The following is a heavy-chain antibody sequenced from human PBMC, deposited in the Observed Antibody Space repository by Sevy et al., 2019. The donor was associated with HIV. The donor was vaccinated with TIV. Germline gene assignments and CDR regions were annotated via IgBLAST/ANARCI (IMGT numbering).Heavy chain of an antibody. J-gene: IGHJ4*02. CDR2: SSFGFGKI. V-gene: IGHV3-23*01. Sequence: GESLKISCAASGFTFSNYAMSWVRQAPGKGLEWVSTSSFGFGKINYADSVKGRFTISRDNSKNTLYLQMNSLRAEDTALYYCAREGCSKPHDYWGQGTLVTVSS. D-gene: IGHD2-2*01. CDR3: AREGCSKPHDY. CDR1: GFTFSNYA.